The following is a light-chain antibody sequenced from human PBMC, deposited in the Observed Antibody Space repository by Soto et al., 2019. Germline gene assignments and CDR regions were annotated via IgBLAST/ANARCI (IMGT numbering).Light chain of an antibody. CDR1: QGISSY. V-gene: IGKV1-9*01. Sequence: DIQLTQSPSFLSASVGDRVTITCRASQGISSYLAWYQQIPGKAPNLLIYAASTLQSGVPSRFSGSGSGTEFTLTISSLQPEDFATYYCQQANSFPLTFGGGTKVEIK. CDR2: AAS. J-gene: IGKJ4*01. CDR3: QQANSFPLT.